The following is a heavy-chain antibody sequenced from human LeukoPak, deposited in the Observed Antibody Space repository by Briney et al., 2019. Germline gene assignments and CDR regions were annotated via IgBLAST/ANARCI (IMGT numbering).Heavy chain of an antibody. V-gene: IGHV3-7*05. CDR2: IKQDGSVI. CDR3: ASDGQSTGSFDY. J-gene: IGHJ4*02. D-gene: IGHD6-19*01. CDR1: GFTFSSYW. Sequence: AGGSLRLSCAASGFTFSSYWMNWVRQAPGKGLEWVANIKQDGSVIYYVDSVKGRFTISRDNAKNSLYLQMNTLRAEDTAVYYCASDGQSTGSFDYWGQGTLVTVSS.